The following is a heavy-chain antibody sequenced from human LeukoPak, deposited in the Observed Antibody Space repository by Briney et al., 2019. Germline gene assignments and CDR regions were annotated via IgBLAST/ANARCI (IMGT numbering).Heavy chain of an antibody. CDR3: ARDSLYSGSYYFDY. CDR2: IHYSGST. V-gene: IGHV4-31*03. J-gene: IGHJ4*02. Sequence: SQTLSLTCTVSGGSISIDGYYWGWIRQHPGKGLEWIGYIHYSGSTYYNPSLKSRVTISVDTSENQFSLKLSSVTAADTAVYYCARDSLYSGSYYFDYWGQGTLVTVSS. D-gene: IGHD1-26*01. CDR1: GGSISIDGYY.